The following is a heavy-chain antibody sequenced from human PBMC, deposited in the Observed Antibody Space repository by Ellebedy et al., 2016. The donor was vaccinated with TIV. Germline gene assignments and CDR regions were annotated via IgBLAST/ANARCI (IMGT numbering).Heavy chain of an antibody. CDR1: GFTFDDET. D-gene: IGHD3-10*01. J-gene: IGHJ4*02. CDR2: LTWDGDAT. Sequence: PGGSLRLSCVASGFTFDDETMHWVRQVPGKGLEWVSLLTWDGDATYYADYVKGRFTISRDNSKTSLYLQMNSLRTEDSALYYCAKDHGGLGSSYFDYWGQGTLVTVSS. V-gene: IGHV3-43*01. CDR3: AKDHGGLGSSYFDY.